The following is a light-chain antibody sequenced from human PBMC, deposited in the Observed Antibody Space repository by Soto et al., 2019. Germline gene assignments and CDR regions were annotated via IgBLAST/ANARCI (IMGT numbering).Light chain of an antibody. CDR1: QSISSY. CDR2: AAV. CDR3: QQRSDWFT. J-gene: IGKJ5*01. Sequence: DIQMTQSPSSLSDSVGDRVTITCRASQSISSYLNWYQQKPGKPPKLLIYAAVSLQSGIPSRFSAYGSGTDFTLTISSLQPEDFGLYYCQQRSDWFTFGQGTRLEIK. V-gene: IGKV1-39*01.